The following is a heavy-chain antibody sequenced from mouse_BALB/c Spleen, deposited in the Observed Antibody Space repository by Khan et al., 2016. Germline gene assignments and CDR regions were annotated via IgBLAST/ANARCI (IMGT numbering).Heavy chain of an antibody. V-gene: IGHV1S81*02. J-gene: IGHJ2*01. Sequence: QVQLQQPGAELVKAGDSVKMSCKASGYTFTSYWMHWVKQRLGQGLEWFAETNPTNGRTYYNEKFKSKATLTVDKSSSTAYMLLSGPTFEDSAVYYYARIKKIVATYFDYWGQGTTLTVSS. CDR3: ARIKKIVATYFDY. D-gene: IGHD1-1*01. CDR1: GYTFTSYW. CDR2: TNPTNGRT.